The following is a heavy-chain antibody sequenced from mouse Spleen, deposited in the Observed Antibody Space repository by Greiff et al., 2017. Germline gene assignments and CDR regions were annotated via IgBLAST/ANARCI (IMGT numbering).Heavy chain of an antibody. CDR2: ISYDGSN. Sequence: EVKLQESGPGLVKPSQSLSLTCSVTGYSITSGYYWNWIRQFPGNKLEWMGYISYDGSNNYNPSLKNRISITRDTSKNQFFLKLNSVTTEDTATYYCARDRLQYYFDYWGQGTTLTVSS. J-gene: IGHJ2*01. V-gene: IGHV3-6*01. CDR3: ARDRLQYYFDY. CDR1: GYSITSGYY.